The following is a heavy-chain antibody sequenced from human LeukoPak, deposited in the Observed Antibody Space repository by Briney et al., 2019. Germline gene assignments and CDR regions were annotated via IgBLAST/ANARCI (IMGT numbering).Heavy chain of an antibody. D-gene: IGHD3-3*01. V-gene: IGHV4-39*01. Sequence: SETLSLTCTVSGGSISSSSYYWGWIRQPPGKGLEWIGSIYYSGSTYYNPSLKSRVTISVDTSKNQFSLKLSSVTAAATAVYYCAGHWDNYDFWSGYSFDPWGQGTLVTVSS. CDR3: AGHWDNYDFWSGYSFDP. CDR2: IYYSGST. CDR1: GGSISSSSYY. J-gene: IGHJ5*02.